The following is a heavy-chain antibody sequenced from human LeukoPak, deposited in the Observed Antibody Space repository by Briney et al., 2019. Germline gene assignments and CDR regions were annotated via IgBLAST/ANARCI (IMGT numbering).Heavy chain of an antibody. Sequence: GASVKVSCKASGYTFTSYGISWVRQAPGQGLEWMGWISAYNGNTNYAQKLQGRVTMTTDTSTSTVYMELSSLRSEDTAVYYCARDYPLHRDFDYWGQGTLVTVSS. J-gene: IGHJ4*02. CDR2: ISAYNGNT. CDR3: ARDYPLHRDFDY. V-gene: IGHV1-18*01. D-gene: IGHD3-16*02. CDR1: GYTFTSYG.